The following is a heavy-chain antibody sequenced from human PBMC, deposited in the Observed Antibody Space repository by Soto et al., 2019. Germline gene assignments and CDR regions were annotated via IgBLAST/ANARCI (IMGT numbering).Heavy chain of an antibody. CDR1: GFTFSSYG. V-gene: IGHV3-30*18. CDR3: VKDGSSGWPYYYGMDV. Sequence: GSLRLSCAASGFTFSSYGMHWVRQAPGKGLEWVAVISYDGRNKYYADSVKGRFTISRDNSKNTLYLQMSSLRPEDTAVYYCVKDGSSGWPYYYGMDVWGQGT. CDR2: ISYDGRNK. J-gene: IGHJ6*02. D-gene: IGHD6-19*01.